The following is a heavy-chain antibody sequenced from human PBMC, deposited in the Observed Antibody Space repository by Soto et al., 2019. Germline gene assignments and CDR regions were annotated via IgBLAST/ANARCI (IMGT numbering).Heavy chain of an antibody. J-gene: IGHJ4*02. D-gene: IGHD2-15*01. V-gene: IGHV4-34*01. CDR3: ARAGYCSGGSCYSAFDY. Sequence: QVQLQQWGAGLLKPSETLSLTCAVYGGSFSGYYWSWIRQPPGKGLEWIGEINHSGSTNYNPSLKSRVTISVDTSKNQFSLKLSSLTAADTAVYYCARAGYCSGGSCYSAFDYWGQGTLVTVSS. CDR2: INHSGST. CDR1: GGSFSGYY.